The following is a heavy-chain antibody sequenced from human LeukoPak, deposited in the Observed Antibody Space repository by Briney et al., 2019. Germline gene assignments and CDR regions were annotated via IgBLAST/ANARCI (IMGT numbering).Heavy chain of an antibody. J-gene: IGHJ4*02. CDR3: ATDGDHAN. CDR1: GGSISSSSSY. V-gene: IGHV4-39*07. Sequence: KPSEPLSLTCTVSGGSISSSSSYWDWVRQPPGKGLEWIGNIYYSGSTYYNPSLKSRVTISVDTSKNQFSLKLSSVTAADTAVYYCATDGDHANWGQGTLVTVSS. D-gene: IGHD7-27*01. CDR2: IYYSGST.